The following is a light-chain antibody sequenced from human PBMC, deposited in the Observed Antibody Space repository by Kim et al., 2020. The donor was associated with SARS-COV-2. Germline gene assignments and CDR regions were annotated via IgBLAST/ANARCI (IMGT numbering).Light chain of an antibody. CDR3: CSHGGGDRFDV. Sequence: QSALTQPPSASGSPGQSVTISCTGTSSDVGAYNYVTWYQQYPGKAPKLIIYEVSKRPSGVPDRFSGSKSGNTASLTVSGLQAEDEADYYCCSHGGGDRFDVFGSGTKVTVL. CDR2: EVS. J-gene: IGLJ1*01. V-gene: IGLV2-8*01. CDR1: SSDVGAYNY.